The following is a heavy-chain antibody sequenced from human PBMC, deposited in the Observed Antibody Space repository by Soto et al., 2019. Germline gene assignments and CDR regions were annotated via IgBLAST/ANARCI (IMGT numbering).Heavy chain of an antibody. D-gene: IGHD6-13*01. CDR3: ARVSAAGTSLDS. CDR1: GFTFGSYW. J-gene: IGHJ4*02. CDR2: INSDGSTT. V-gene: IGHV3-74*01. Sequence: GRSLRLSCAASGFTFGSYWMHCVRQAPGKGLVWVSRINSDGSTTTYADSVKDRFTITRDNAKNTLYVQMNSLRAEDMDVYYGARVSAAGTSLDSCGQGTLVTXYS.